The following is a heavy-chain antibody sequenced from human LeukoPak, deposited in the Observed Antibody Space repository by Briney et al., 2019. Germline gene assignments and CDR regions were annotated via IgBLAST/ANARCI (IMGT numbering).Heavy chain of an antibody. CDR2: IVVGSGNT. J-gene: IGHJ4*02. V-gene: IGHV1-58*02. Sequence: SVKVSCKASGFAFISSAMQWVRQARGQRLEWIGWIVVGSGNTNYAQKFQERVTITRDMSTSTAYMELSSLRSEDTAVYYCAADTTMVRGVIMASNYWGQGTLVTVSS. CDR1: GFAFISSA. D-gene: IGHD3-10*01. CDR3: AADTTMVRGVIMASNY.